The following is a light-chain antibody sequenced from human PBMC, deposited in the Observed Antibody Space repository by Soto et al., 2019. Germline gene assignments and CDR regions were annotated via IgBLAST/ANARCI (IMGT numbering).Light chain of an antibody. Sequence: QSALTQPASVSGSPGQSITISCTGTSGDVGNYNLVSWYQQHPGKAPRLMIYEVNKWPSGVSNRFSGSKSGNTASLTISGLHAEDEADYYCCSYVGSSTSYVFGTGTKVTVL. J-gene: IGLJ1*01. CDR3: CSYVGSSTSYV. CDR2: EVN. CDR1: SGDVGNYNL. V-gene: IGLV2-23*02.